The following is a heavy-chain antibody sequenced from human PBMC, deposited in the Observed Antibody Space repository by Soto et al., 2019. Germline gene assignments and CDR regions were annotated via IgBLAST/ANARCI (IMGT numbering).Heavy chain of an antibody. CDR3: AKDRLGRRFLEWPHYGMDV. J-gene: IGHJ6*02. V-gene: IGHV3-30*18. CDR2: ISYDGSNK. D-gene: IGHD3-3*01. CDR1: GFTFSSYG. Sequence: GGSLRLSCAASGFTFSSYGMHWVRQAPGKGLEWVAVISYDGSNKYYADSVKGRFTISRDNSKNTLYLQMNSLRAEDTAVYYCAKDRLGRRFLEWPHYGMDVWGQGTTVTVSS.